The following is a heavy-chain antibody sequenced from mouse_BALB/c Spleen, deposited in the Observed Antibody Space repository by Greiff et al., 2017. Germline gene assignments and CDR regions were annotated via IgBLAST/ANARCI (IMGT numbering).Heavy chain of an antibody. CDR1: GFTFSSYP. V-gene: IGHV5-6-5*01. Sequence: DVMLVESGGGLVKPGGSLKLSCAASGFTFSSYPMSWVRQTPEKRLEWVASISSGGSTYYPDSVKGRFTISRDNARNILYLQMSSLRSEDTAMYYCARGNGYAMDYWGQGTSVTVSS. CDR2: ISSGGST. CDR3: ARGNGYAMDY. J-gene: IGHJ4*01.